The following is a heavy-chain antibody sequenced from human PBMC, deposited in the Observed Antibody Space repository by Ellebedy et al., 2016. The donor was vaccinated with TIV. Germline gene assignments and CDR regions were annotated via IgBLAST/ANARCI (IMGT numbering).Heavy chain of an antibody. CDR1: GFKFSSYG. D-gene: IGHD6-19*01. CDR2: ISRSSSHI. V-gene: IGHV3-21*01. J-gene: IGHJ4*02. CDR3: ASAGGSGWYYNNYYFDY. Sequence: GGSLRLXXAASGFKFSSYGMNWVRQAPGKGLEWVSSISRSSSHIFYAPSVKGRFTISRDNAKNSLYLQMNSLRAEDTAIYYCASAGGSGWYYNNYYFDYWGQGTLVTVSS.